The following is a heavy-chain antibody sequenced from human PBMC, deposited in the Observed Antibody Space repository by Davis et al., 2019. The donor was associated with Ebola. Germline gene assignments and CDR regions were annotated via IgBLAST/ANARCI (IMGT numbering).Heavy chain of an antibody. CDR1: GFTFSSYA. V-gene: IGHV3-30-3*01. Sequence: GESLKIPCAASGFTFSSYAMHWVRQAPGKGLEWVAVISYDGSNKYYADSVKGRFTISRDNSKNTLYLQMNSLRAEDTAVYYCARDTAMAYWGQGTLVTVSS. CDR2: ISYDGSNK. D-gene: IGHD5-18*01. CDR3: ARDTAMAY. J-gene: IGHJ4*02.